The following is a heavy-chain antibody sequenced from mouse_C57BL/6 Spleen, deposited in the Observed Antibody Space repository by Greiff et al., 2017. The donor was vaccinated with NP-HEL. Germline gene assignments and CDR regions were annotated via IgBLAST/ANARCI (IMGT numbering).Heavy chain of an antibody. CDR1: GYTFTSYW. V-gene: IGHV1-61*01. D-gene: IGHD2-10*01. Sequence: QVQLKQSGAELVRPGSSVKLSCKASGYTFTSYWMDWVKQRPGQGLEWIGNIYPSDSETHYNQKFKDKATLTVDKSSSTAYMQLSSLTSEDSAVYYCARGDLLIYAMDYWGQGTSVTVSS. CDR2: IYPSDSET. CDR3: ARGDLLIYAMDY. J-gene: IGHJ4*01.